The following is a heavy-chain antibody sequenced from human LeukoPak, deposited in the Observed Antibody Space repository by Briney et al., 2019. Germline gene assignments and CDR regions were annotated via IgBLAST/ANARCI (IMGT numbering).Heavy chain of an antibody. D-gene: IGHD5-18*01. CDR1: GYTLTELS. J-gene: IGHJ4*02. Sequence: ASVKVSCKVSGYTLTELSMHWVRQAPGKGLEWMGWINPNSGGTNYAQKFQGRVTMTRDTSISTAYMELSRLRSDDTAVYYCARDSNTASGYWGQGTLVTVSS. CDR2: INPNSGGT. V-gene: IGHV1-2*02. CDR3: ARDSNTASGY.